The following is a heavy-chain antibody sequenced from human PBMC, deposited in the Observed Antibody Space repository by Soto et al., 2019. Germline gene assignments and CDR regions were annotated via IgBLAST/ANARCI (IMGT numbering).Heavy chain of an antibody. CDR2: VSVTGGTT. J-gene: IGHJ6*03. CDR3: VKRGTLNRGVFYYCHMDV. Sequence: HPGGSLRLSCAASGFMFANYAISWVRQAPGKGLEWVSSVSVTGGTTYYADSVKGRFTISRDSSENTVYLQMNSLRAEDTAVYYCVKRGTLNRGVFYYCHMDVWGNGTTVTVSS. V-gene: IGHV3-23*01. CDR1: GFMFANYA. D-gene: IGHD3-10*01.